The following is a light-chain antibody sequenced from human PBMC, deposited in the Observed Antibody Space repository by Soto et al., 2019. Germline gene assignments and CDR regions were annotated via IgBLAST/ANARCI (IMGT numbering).Light chain of an antibody. J-gene: IGLJ1*01. CDR3: SSYTSTSTLYV. V-gene: IGLV2-14*01. CDR2: EVS. Sequence: QSVLTQPASVSGSPGQSITISCTGTNSDVGGYNYVSWYQQHPGKAPELMIYEVSHRPSGVSNRFSGSKSDNTASLTISGLQAGDEADYYCSSYTSTSTLYVFGTGTKVTVL. CDR1: NSDVGGYNY.